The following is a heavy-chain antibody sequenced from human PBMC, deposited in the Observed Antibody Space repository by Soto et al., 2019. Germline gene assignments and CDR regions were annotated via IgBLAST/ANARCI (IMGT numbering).Heavy chain of an antibody. Sequence: SETLSLTCTVSGGSIRNVYWSWIRQPPGKGLEWIGFIFHSGNAKYNPSLKSRVTISVDTSKNQFSLSLDSVTAADTAVYFCARAHAPTLPFDYWGQGTLVTVSS. CDR3: ARAHAPTLPFDY. CDR2: IFHSGNA. V-gene: IGHV4-59*01. J-gene: IGHJ4*01. CDR1: GGSIRNVY. D-gene: IGHD2-2*01.